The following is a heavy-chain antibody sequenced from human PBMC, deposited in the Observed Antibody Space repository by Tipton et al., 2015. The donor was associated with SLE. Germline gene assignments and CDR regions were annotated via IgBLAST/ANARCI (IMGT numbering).Heavy chain of an antibody. CDR2: IYYSGST. Sequence: TLSLTCTVSGGSISSYYWSWIRQPPGKGLEWIGYIYYSGSTNYNPSLKSRVTISVDTSKNQFSLKLSSVTAADTAVYYCARMGYSSREGFVCGMDVWGQGTTVTVSS. CDR1: GGSISSYY. D-gene: IGHD6-13*01. J-gene: IGHJ6*02. CDR3: ARMGYSSREGFVCGMDV. V-gene: IGHV4-59*01.